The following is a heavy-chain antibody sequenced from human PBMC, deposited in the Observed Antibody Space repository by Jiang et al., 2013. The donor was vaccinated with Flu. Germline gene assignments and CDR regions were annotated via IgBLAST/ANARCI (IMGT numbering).Heavy chain of an antibody. D-gene: IGHD5-24*01. V-gene: IGHV4-59*08. CDR2: VYYTGST. Sequence: ETLSLTCTVSGGSISNYFWSWIRQPPGKGLEWIGYVYYTGSTSYNPSLKSRVTTSVDTSKNQFSLKLSSVTAADTAVYYCARHAGLRAPFDYWGQGTLVTVSS. J-gene: IGHJ4*02. CDR3: ARHAGLRAPFDY. CDR1: GGSISNYF.